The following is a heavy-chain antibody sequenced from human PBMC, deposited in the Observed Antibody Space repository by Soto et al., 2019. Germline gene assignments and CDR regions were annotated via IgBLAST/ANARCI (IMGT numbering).Heavy chain of an antibody. Sequence: QVQLVQSGAAMKKPGASVMVCCEASGYTFTSYDINWVRQATGQGLEWMGWINPNTGYTDYAQKFQDRVTMTGNTSITTAYMELSSLRPEDTAVYYCVRGRVMITFGVVIVIDYWGQGSPVTVSS. J-gene: IGHJ4*02. CDR3: VRGRVMITFGVVIVIDY. D-gene: IGHD3-16*02. V-gene: IGHV1-8*01. CDR2: INPNTGYT. CDR1: GYTFTSYD.